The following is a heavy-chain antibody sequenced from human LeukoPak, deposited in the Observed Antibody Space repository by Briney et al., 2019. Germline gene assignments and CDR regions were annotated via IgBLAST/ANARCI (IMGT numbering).Heavy chain of an antibody. CDR1: GFILSGYF. CDR2: IRHDGSEE. Sequence: PGGSLRLSCAASGFILSGYFMSWVRQAPGKGLEWVAGIRHDGSEEYYVDSVRGRFTISRDNTKSSLYLQMSSLRAEDTAVYYCATDRGWRTSGYYLYYFESWGQGTLVTVSS. J-gene: IGHJ4*02. CDR3: ATDRGWRTSGYYLYYFES. V-gene: IGHV3-7*01. D-gene: IGHD3-3*01.